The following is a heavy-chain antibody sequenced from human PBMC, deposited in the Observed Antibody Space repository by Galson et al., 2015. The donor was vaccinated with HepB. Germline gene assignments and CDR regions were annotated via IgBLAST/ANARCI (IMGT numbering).Heavy chain of an antibody. CDR1: GFTFRNYA. J-gene: IGHJ4*02. D-gene: IGHD4/OR15-4a*01. Sequence: SLRLSCAASGFTFRNYAMHWVRQAPGKGLEWVTVISYDGSNGYYADSVKGRFSISRDNSKNMLYVQMNGLRAEDTAVYYCAKDRRHYYDATGFFDFEYWGQGTVVTVSS. CDR2: ISYDGSNG. CDR3: AKDRRHYYDATGFFDFEY. V-gene: IGHV3-30*18.